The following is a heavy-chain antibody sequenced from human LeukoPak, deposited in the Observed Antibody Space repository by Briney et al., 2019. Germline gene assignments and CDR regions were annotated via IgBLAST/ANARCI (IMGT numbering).Heavy chain of an antibody. CDR1: GYTFTSYA. Sequence: ASVKVSCKASGYTFTSYAMHWVRQAPGQRLEWMGWINAGNGNTKYSQKFQGRVTITRDTSASTAYMELSSLRSEDTAAYYCAREVGSSWPYYYYGMDVWGQGTTVTVSS. V-gene: IGHV1-3*01. CDR3: AREVGSSWPYYYYGMDV. J-gene: IGHJ6*02. CDR2: INAGNGNT. D-gene: IGHD6-13*01.